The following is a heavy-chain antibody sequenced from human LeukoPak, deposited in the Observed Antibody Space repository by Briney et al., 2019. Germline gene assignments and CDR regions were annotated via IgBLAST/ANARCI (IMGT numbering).Heavy chain of an antibody. CDR2: ISGSGGST. D-gene: IGHD5-18*01. CDR3: AKGRGYSYGPSGD. V-gene: IGHV3-23*01. J-gene: IGHJ4*02. Sequence: GGSLRLSCAASGFTFNSYAMNWVRQAPGKGLEWVSAISGSGGSTYYADSVKGRFTISRDNSKNTLYLQMNSLRAEDTAVYYCAKGRGYSYGPSGDWGQGTLVTVSS. CDR1: GFTFNSYA.